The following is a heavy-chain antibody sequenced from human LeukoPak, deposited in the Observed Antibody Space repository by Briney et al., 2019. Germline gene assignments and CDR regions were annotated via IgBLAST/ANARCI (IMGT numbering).Heavy chain of an antibody. J-gene: IGHJ4*02. V-gene: IGHV4-59*08. CDR3: ARQLSGFEKPYHC. CDR1: GGSISGYY. CDR2: ISDSGNT. D-gene: IGHD5-12*01. Sequence: PSETLSLTCTVSGGSISGYYWSWIPQPPGKGLEWIGHISDSGNTKYSPSLKSRVTISVDTSNNQFSLKLSSVTAADTAVYYCARQLSGFEKPYHCWGQGTLVTVSS.